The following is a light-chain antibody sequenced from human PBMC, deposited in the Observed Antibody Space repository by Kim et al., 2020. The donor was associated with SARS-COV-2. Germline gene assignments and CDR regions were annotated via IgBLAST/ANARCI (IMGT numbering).Light chain of an antibody. Sequence: ASNPPFTLSSRHSNYAIAWHQQQPEKGPRYLMEVNSDGSHNKGDEIPFRFSGSGSGTEHSLTVSSLQSDDEADYYCQTWGEGIRVFGGGTKLTVL. CDR2: VNSDGSH. V-gene: IGLV4-69*01. CDR1: SRHSNYA. CDR3: QTWGEGIRV. J-gene: IGLJ3*02.